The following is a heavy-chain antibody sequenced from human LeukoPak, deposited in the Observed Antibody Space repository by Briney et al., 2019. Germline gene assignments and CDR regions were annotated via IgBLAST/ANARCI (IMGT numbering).Heavy chain of an antibody. D-gene: IGHD6-13*01. V-gene: IGHV3-48*01. CDR2: ISGGSGTI. Sequence: PGGSLRLSCAASGFTLTNYNMNWVRQAPGKGLEWISYISGGSGTIYYADSVRGRFTVSRDNAKDSLWLQMNSLRAEDTAVYYCAGESLWAAAGDYWGQGTLVTVSS. CDR3: AGESLWAAAGDY. CDR1: GFTLTNYN. J-gene: IGHJ4*02.